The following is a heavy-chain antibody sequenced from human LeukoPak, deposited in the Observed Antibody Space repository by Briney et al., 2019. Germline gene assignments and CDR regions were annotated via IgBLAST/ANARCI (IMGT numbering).Heavy chain of an antibody. V-gene: IGHV3-7*03. D-gene: IGHD2/OR15-2a*01. CDR3: ARKYY. CDR2: IKEDGSEK. J-gene: IGHJ4*02. Sequence: GGSLRLSCAGSGFTFSSFWMSWVRQAPGKGLEWVANIKEDGSEKYYVDSVKGRFTISRDNAKNSLYLQMNSLRADDTAVYYCARKYYWGQGALVPVPS. CDR1: GFTFSSFW.